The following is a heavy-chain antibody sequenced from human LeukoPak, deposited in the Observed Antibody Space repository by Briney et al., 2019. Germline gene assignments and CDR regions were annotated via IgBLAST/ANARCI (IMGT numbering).Heavy chain of an antibody. CDR2: INPNNGAT. Sequence: ASVKVSCMASGYTFTGYYIHWVRQAPGQGVEWMGWINPNNGATNYAQKFQGRVTMTRDTSISTAYMELRSLRSDDTAVYYCARDVGYYGSGSYDYWGQGTLVTVSS. D-gene: IGHD3-10*01. CDR1: GYTFTGYY. CDR3: ARDVGYYGSGSYDY. V-gene: IGHV1-2*02. J-gene: IGHJ4*02.